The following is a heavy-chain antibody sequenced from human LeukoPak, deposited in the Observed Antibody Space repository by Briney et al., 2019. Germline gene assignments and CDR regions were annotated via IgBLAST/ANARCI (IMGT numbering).Heavy chain of an antibody. V-gene: IGHV4-59*08. Sequence: KPSETLSLTCTVSGGSISSYYWSWIRQPPGKGLEWIGYIYYSGSTNHNPSLKSRVTISVDTSKNQFSPKLSSVTAADTAVYYCARRLVGGWFDPWGQGTLVTVSS. D-gene: IGHD2-15*01. CDR2: IYYSGST. CDR1: GGSISSYY. CDR3: ARRLVGGWFDP. J-gene: IGHJ5*02.